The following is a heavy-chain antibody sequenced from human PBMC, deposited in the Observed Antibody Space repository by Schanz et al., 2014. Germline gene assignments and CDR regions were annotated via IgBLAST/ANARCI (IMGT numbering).Heavy chain of an antibody. Sequence: PGGSLRLSCAASGFTFSDYYMTWMRQAPGKGLEWISYISNSGTYTKYADSVKGRFVISRDNAKKSLYLRMNSLRAEDTAVYYCARDAVTSVLTPGFYYWGQGTLVTVSS. V-gene: IGHV3-11*06. CDR3: ARDAVTSVLTPGFYY. CDR2: ISNSGTYT. J-gene: IGHJ4*02. CDR1: GFTFSDYY. D-gene: IGHD4-17*01.